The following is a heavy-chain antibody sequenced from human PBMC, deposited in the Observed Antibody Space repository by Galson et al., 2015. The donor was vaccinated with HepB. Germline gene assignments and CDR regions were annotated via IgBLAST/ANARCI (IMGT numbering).Heavy chain of an antibody. D-gene: IGHD6-19*01. CDR2: IYYSGST. Sequence: ETLSLTCTVSGGSISSSSYYWGWIRQPPGKGLEWIGSIYYSGSTYYNPSLKSRVTISVDMSKNQFSLKLSSVTAADTAVYYCARQSWPLIAVAGRGSNWFDPWGQGTLVTVSS. V-gene: IGHV4-39*01. CDR3: ARQSWPLIAVAGRGSNWFDP. J-gene: IGHJ5*02. CDR1: GGSISSSSYY.